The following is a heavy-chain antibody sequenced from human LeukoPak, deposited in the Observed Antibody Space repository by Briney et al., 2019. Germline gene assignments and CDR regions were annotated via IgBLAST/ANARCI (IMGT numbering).Heavy chain of an antibody. V-gene: IGHV1-2*02. J-gene: IGHJ4*02. D-gene: IGHD6-13*01. CDR1: GYTLTGYY. Sequence: ASVKVSCKASGYTLTGYYMHWVRQAPGQGLEWMGWINPNSGGTNYAQKFQGRVTMTRDTSISTAYMELSRLRSDDTAVYYCARVDGSSSWYFDYWGQGTLVTVSS. CDR2: INPNSGGT. CDR3: ARVDGSSSWYFDY.